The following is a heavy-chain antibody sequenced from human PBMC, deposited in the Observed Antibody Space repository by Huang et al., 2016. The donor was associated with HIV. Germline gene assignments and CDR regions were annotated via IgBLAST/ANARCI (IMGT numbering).Heavy chain of an antibody. CDR3: ARGRGDARGFLGLDF. V-gene: IGHV4-34*01. CDR2: INHSGRT. Sequence: QVQLHQWGAGLLKPSETLSLTCAVYGGSFSGPNWTWIRQTPGKGLEWIGEINHSGRTNYSPSPKRRVTISLDTSKNQFSLRLRSVTAADTAVYYCARGRGDARGFLGLDFWGQGTLVTVSS. CDR1: GGSFSGPN. J-gene: IGHJ4*02. D-gene: IGHD3-16*01.